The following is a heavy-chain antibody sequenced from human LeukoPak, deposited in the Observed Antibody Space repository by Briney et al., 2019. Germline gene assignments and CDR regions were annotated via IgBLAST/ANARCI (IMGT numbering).Heavy chain of an antibody. CDR1: GFTFSSYW. CDR3: ARGSRDYYDNSGYYYYYYGMDV. J-gene: IGHJ6*02. D-gene: IGHD3-22*01. V-gene: IGHV3-7*01. Sequence: GGSLRLSCAASGFTFSSYWMSWVRQAPGKGLEWVANIKQDGSEKYYVDSVKGRFTISRDNAKNSLYLQMNSLRAEDTAVYYCARGSRDYYDNSGYYYYYYGMDVWGQGTTVTVSS. CDR2: IKQDGSEK.